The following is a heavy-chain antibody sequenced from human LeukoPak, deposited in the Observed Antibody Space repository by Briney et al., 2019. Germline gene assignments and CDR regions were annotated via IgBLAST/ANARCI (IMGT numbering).Heavy chain of an antibody. V-gene: IGHV1-8*01. CDR3: ARGPLRFLEWLDY. CDR2: MNPNSGNT. D-gene: IGHD3-3*01. CDR1: GYTFTTYD. J-gene: IGHJ4*02. Sequence: ASVKVSCKASGYTFTTYDINWVRQATGQGLEWMGWMNPNSGNTGYAQKFQGRVTMTRDTSISTAYMELSRLRSDDTAVYYCARGPLRFLEWLDYWGQGTLVTVSS.